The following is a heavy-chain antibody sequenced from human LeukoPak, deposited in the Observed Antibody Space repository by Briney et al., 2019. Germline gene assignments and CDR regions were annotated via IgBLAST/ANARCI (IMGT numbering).Heavy chain of an antibody. CDR2: IIPIFGTA. CDR3: ARRAIAARLVITNYFDY. CDR1: GGTFSSYA. V-gene: IGHV1-69*13. D-gene: IGHD6-6*01. J-gene: IGHJ4*02. Sequence: SVEVSCKASGGTFSSYAISWVRQAPGQGLEWMGGIIPIFGTANYAQKFQGRVTITADESTSTAYMELSSLRSEDTAVYYCARRAIAARLVITNYFDYWGQGTLVTVSS.